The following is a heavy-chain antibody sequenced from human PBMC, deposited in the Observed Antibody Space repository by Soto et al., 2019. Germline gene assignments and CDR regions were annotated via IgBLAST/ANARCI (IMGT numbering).Heavy chain of an antibody. Sequence: PSETLSLACSVSGGSVNNDDFDGSWLRQTPGKGRQWIGYIYYSGSSDYIPSLKSRLTISIDTSKNQFSLKLSSVTAADTAVYYCARVQERITIFGVVQGYYYGMDVWGQGTTVTVSS. J-gene: IGHJ6*02. V-gene: IGHV4-61*08. CDR2: IYYSGSS. CDR1: GGSVNNDDFD. CDR3: ARVQERITIFGVVQGYYYGMDV. D-gene: IGHD3-3*01.